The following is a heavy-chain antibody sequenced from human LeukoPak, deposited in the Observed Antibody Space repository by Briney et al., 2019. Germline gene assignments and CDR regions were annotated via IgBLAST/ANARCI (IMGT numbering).Heavy chain of an antibody. CDR2: INHSGST. CDR3: ARLNTNYYFVY. V-gene: IGHV4-34*01. D-gene: IGHD1-7*01. Sequence: SETLSLTCAVYGGSFSGYSRSWIRQPPGKGLEWIGEINHSGSTNYNPSLKSRVTISVDTSKNQFSLKLSSVTAADTAVYYCARLNTNYYFVYWGQGTLVTVSS. CDR1: GGSFSGYS. J-gene: IGHJ4*02.